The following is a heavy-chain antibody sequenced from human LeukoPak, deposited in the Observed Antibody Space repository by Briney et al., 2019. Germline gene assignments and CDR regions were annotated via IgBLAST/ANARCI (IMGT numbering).Heavy chain of an antibody. CDR1: GFTFSSYW. CDR3: TRQYTYGYEEFDL. Sequence: GGSLRLSCAASGFTFSSYWMNWVRQVPGKGLEWVADIKEDGSEKFYGDPVKGRFTISRDNAKNSLYLQMNSLRAEDTAMYYCTRQYTYGYEEFDLWGQGTLVAVSS. D-gene: IGHD5-18*01. CDR2: IKEDGSEK. V-gene: IGHV3-7*01. J-gene: IGHJ4*02.